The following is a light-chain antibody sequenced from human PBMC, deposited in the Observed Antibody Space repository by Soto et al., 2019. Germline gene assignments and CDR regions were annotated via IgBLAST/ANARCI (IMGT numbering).Light chain of an antibody. J-gene: IGKJ2*01. CDR2: AAS. Sequence: DVQMTQSPSSLSASVGDRVTITCRASQSIGRFLNWYQQKPGTPPNLLIFAASSLQGGVPSRFSGSGSGTDFTLTISSLQPEDFAVYYCQESYSSPYTFGQGTKLEIK. CDR1: QSIGRF. V-gene: IGKV1-39*01. CDR3: QESYSSPYT.